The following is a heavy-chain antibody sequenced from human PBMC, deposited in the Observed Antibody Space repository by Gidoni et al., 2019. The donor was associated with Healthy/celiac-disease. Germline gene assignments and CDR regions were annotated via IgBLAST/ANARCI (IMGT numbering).Heavy chain of an antibody. CDR1: GFTFSSYA. CDR3: ARDCPISGYYYWLDY. J-gene: IGHJ4*02. D-gene: IGHD3-22*01. Sequence: QVQLVESGGGVVQPGRSLRLSCAASGFTFSSYAMHWVRQAPGKGLEWVAVISYDGSNKYYADSVKGRFTISRDNSKNTLYLQMNSLRAEDTAVYYCARDCPISGYYYWLDYWGQGTLVTVSS. CDR2: ISYDGSNK. V-gene: IGHV3-30-3*01.